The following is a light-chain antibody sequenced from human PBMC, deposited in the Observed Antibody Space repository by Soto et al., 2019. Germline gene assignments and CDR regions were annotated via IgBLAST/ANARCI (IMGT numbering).Light chain of an antibody. CDR3: QQHSNWPPIT. CDR2: DAS. CDR1: QSISNY. J-gene: IGKJ5*01. V-gene: IGKV3-11*01. Sequence: EIVLTQYPATLSLSPGERATLSCMASQSISNYVAWYQQKPGQAPRLLIYDASDRATGIPGRFSGSGSGTDFTLTISSLEPEDFAVYYCQQHSNWPPITFGQGTRLEIK.